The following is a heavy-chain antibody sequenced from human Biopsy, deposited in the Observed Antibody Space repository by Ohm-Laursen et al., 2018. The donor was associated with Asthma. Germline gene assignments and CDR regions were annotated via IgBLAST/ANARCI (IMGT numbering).Heavy chain of an antibody. CDR3: ARVLESSSRGPFYFFALDV. CDR2: ISSSGSTK. J-gene: IGHJ6*02. V-gene: IGHV3-11*01. CDR1: GFSFGDFF. D-gene: IGHD6-13*01. Sequence: SLRLSCPASGFSFGDFFMTRLRQAPGKGLEWVASISSSGSTKHPSESVLGRGTISRDNTQKSITLELRSLRVEDTAIYYCARVLESSSRGPFYFFALDVWGQGTPVAVSS.